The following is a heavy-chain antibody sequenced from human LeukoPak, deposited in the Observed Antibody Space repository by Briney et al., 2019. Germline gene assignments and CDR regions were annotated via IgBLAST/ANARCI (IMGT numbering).Heavy chain of an antibody. V-gene: IGHV1-69*06. D-gene: IGHD1-26*01. CDR3: AREDDTGRYMGDDAFDI. CDR1: GGTFNSYA. CDR2: IIPMSDTA. J-gene: IGHJ3*02. Sequence: SVKVSCKASGGTFNSYAISWVRQAPGQGLEWMGGIIPMSDTANYPQKFRGRLTITADIPTSTVYMELSSLRSEDTVVYYCAREDDTGRYMGDDAFDIWGQGTMVTVSS.